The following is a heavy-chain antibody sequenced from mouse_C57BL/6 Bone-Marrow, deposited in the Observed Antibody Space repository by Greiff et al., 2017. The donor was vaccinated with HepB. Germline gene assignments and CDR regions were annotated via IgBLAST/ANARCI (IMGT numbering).Heavy chain of an antibody. J-gene: IGHJ2*01. D-gene: IGHD2-12*01. CDR2: IDPEDGDT. CDR3: TSYDGAYDFDY. V-gene: IGHV14-1*01. CDR1: GFNITDYY. Sequence: DVQLQESGAELVRPGASVKLSCTASGFNITDYYMHWVKQRPEQGLEWIGRIDPEDGDTEYAPKFQGKATMTADTSSNTAYLQLSSLTSEDTAVYYCTSYDGAYDFDYWGQGTTLTVSS.